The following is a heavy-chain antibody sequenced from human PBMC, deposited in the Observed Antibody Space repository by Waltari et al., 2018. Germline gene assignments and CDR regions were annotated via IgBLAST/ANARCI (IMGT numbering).Heavy chain of an antibody. V-gene: IGHV4-4*09. J-gene: IGHJ4*02. CDR2: IYTSGGT. CDR3: ARWNMVRAAGGMDY. D-gene: IGHD3-10*01. Sequence: QVQLQESGPGLVKPSETLSLTCTVSGGSISSYYWSWIRQPPGKGLEWIGYIYTSGGTTSNPSLKSRVTISVDTSKNQFSLKLSSVTAADTAVYYCARWNMVRAAGGMDYWGQGTLVTVSS. CDR1: GGSISSYY.